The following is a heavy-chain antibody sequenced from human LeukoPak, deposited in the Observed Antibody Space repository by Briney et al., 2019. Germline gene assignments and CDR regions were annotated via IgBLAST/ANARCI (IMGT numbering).Heavy chain of an antibody. CDR1: GYSFTSYW. Sequence: GESLQISCKGSGYSFTSYWIGWVRQLPGKGLEWMGIIYPGGSDTRYSPSFQGQVTISADKSISTAYLQWSSLKASDTAMYYCAGFIAAAGTIGWFDPWGQGTLVTVSS. J-gene: IGHJ5*02. CDR3: AGFIAAAGTIGWFDP. CDR2: IYPGGSDT. D-gene: IGHD6-13*01. V-gene: IGHV5-51*01.